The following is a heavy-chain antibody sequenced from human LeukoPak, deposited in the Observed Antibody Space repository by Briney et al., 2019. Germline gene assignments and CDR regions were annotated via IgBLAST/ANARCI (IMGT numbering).Heavy chain of an antibody. Sequence: GGSLRLSCAASGFTFGSYWMYWVRQAPGKGLVWISRINGDGSTTHHADFVKGRFTISRDNVKNTLYLQMNSLRAEDTAVYHCGSPSPYDTKLLDYWGQGTLVTVSS. J-gene: IGHJ4*02. CDR3: GSPSPYDTKLLDY. CDR2: INGDGSTT. V-gene: IGHV3-74*01. D-gene: IGHD3-22*01. CDR1: GFTFGSYW.